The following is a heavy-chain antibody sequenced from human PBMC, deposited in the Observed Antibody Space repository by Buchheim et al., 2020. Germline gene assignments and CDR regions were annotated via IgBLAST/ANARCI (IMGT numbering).Heavy chain of an antibody. CDR3: ARETLNTVVQGDHFDS. CDR2: INHSGDT. Sequence: QVQLQESGPGLVKPSQTLSLTCAVSGGSISGFYWTWIRQSPGKGLEWIGEINHSGDTAYSPSLKSRVTISVDTSKNQFSLKLTSVTAADTAVYYCARETLNTVVQGDHFDSWGQGTL. V-gene: IGHV4-34*09. D-gene: IGHD3-10*01. J-gene: IGHJ4*02. CDR1: GGSISGFY.